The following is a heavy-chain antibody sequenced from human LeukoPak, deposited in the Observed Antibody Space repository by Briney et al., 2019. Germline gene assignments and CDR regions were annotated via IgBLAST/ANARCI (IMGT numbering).Heavy chain of an antibody. D-gene: IGHD6-19*01. V-gene: IGHV1-2*02. CDR1: GYTFTGYY. CDR2: INPNSGGT. J-gene: IGHJ4*02. Sequence: ASVKVSCKASGYTFTGYYMHWVRQAPGQGLEWMGWINPNSGGTNYAQKFQGRVTMTRDTSISTAYMELSRLRSDDTAVYYCARGPPSSDWYLDYWGQGTLVTVSS. CDR3: ARGPPSSDWYLDY.